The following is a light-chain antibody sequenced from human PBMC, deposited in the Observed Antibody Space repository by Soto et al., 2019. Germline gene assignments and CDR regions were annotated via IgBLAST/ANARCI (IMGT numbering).Light chain of an antibody. CDR1: QSVSNW. J-gene: IGKJ1*01. CDR3: QQYNYYWT. V-gene: IGKV1-5*03. Sequence: DIQMTQSPSTLSASVGDRVTISCRASQSVSNWLACYQQKPGKAPKLLIYKASSLESGVPSRFSGSGSGTEFTLSISSLQPDDFATYYCQQYNYYWTFGQGTKVEIK. CDR2: KAS.